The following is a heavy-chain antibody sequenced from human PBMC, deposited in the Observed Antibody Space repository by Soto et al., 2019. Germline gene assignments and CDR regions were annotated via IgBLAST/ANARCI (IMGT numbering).Heavy chain of an antibody. CDR1: RYTFTSYG. D-gene: IGHD5-12*01. CDR2: INPGNGKV. V-gene: IGHV1-3*01. J-gene: IGHJ3*02. Sequence: QVQLVQSGTEVKRPGASVQVSCRASRYTFTSYGLHWVRQAPGQRLEWMGWINPGNGKVKYSQKFQGRFISSRDTSASTASMELISLTYEDTAVYFCAREAGRFSGYDDAFDIWGQGTMVTVSS. CDR3: AREAGRFSGYDDAFDI.